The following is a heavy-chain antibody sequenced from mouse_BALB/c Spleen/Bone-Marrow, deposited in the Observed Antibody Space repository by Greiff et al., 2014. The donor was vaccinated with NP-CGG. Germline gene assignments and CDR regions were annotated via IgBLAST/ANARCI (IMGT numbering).Heavy chain of an antibody. D-gene: IGHD2-3*01. CDR2: IDPANGIT. V-gene: IGHV14-3*02. Sequence: EVKLMESGAELVKPGASVKLSCTASGFNIKDTYMYWVKQRPEQGLEWIGKIDPANGITKYDPKFQGKATITADTSSNAAYLQLSSLTSEDTAVYYCAVYDGYAMDYWGQGTSVTVSS. CDR1: GFNIKDTY. J-gene: IGHJ4*01. CDR3: AVYDGYAMDY.